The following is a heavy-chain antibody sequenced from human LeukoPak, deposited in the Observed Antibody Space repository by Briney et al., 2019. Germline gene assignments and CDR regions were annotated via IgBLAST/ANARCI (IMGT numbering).Heavy chain of an antibody. CDR1: GYTFTSYG. Sequence: ASVKVSCKASGYTFTSYGISWVRQAPGQGLEWMGWISAYNGNTNYAQKLQGRVTMTTDTSTSTAYMELRSLRSDDTAVCYCARDTSSYCSSTSCRPRGMDVWGQGTTVTVS. J-gene: IGHJ6*02. V-gene: IGHV1-18*01. D-gene: IGHD2-2*01. CDR3: ARDTSSYCSSTSCRPRGMDV. CDR2: ISAYNGNT.